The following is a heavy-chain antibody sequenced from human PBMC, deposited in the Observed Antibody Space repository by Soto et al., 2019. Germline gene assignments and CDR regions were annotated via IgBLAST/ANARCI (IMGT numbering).Heavy chain of an antibody. V-gene: IGHV1-8*01. J-gene: IGHJ5*02. CDR3: ARGGGITIFGVVIERNWFDP. CDR2: MNPNSGNT. CDR1: GYTFTSYD. D-gene: IGHD3-3*01. Sequence: QVPLVQSGAEVKKPGASVKVSCKASGYTFTSYDINWVRQATGQGLEWMGWMNPNSGNTGYAQKFQGRVTMTRNTSISTAYMELSSLRSEDTAVYYCARGGGITIFGVVIERNWFDPWGQGTLVTVSS.